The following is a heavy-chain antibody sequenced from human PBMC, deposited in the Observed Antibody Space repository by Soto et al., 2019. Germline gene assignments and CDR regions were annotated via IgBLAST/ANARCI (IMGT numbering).Heavy chain of an antibody. V-gene: IGHV5-10-1*01. CDR1: GYSFTSCW. Sequence: PGESLKISCQGSGYSFTSCWISWVRQMPGKGLEWMGRIDPSDSYTNYSPSFQGHATISADKSISTAYLQWSSLKASDTAMYYCARQEVVAAVGYYYYYGMDVWGQGTTVTVSS. CDR3: ARQEVVAAVGYYYYYGMDV. D-gene: IGHD2-15*01. CDR2: IDPSDSYT. J-gene: IGHJ6*02.